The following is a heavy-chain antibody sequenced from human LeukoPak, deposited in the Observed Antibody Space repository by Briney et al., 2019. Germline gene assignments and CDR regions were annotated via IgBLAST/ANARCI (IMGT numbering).Heavy chain of an antibody. CDR2: VYASGTT. D-gene: IGHD2-21*01. CDR1: SASVSTYF. Sequence: SETLSLTCTVSSASVSTYFWSWIRQPAGKTLEWIGRVYASGTTYYNPSLRSRVTLSIDTSKNQFSLSLNSVTAADTAVYYCAKTHCGGGSCDKFDSWGQGILVTVSS. J-gene: IGHJ5*01. CDR3: AKTHCGGGSCDKFDS. V-gene: IGHV4-4*07.